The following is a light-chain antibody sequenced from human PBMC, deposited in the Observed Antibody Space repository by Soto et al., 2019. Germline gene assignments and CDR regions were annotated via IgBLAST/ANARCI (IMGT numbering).Light chain of an antibody. J-gene: IGLJ1*01. CDR3: ISYTSSNTYV. V-gene: IGLV2-14*01. Sequence: QSALTQPASVSGSPGQSITISCTGTSSDVGAYNYVSWYQQHPGKAPKLMIYEVCNRPSGVSDRFSGSRSGNTASLTISGLQAEDESDYYCISYTSSNTYVFGTGTKLTVL. CDR2: EVC. CDR1: SSDVGAYNY.